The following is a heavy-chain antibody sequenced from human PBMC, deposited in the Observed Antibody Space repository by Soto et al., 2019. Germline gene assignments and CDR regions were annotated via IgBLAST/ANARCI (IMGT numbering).Heavy chain of an antibody. CDR1: GGTFSSYT. CDR2: IIPILGIA. J-gene: IGHJ6*02. Sequence: GASVKVSCKASGGTFSSYTISWVRQALGQGLEWMGRIIPILGIANYAQKFQGRVTITADKSTSTAYMELSSLRSEDTAVYYCARGGSIAAPKSDYYGMDVWGQGTTVTVSS. CDR3: ARGGSIAAPKSDYYGMDV. V-gene: IGHV1-69*02. D-gene: IGHD6-6*01.